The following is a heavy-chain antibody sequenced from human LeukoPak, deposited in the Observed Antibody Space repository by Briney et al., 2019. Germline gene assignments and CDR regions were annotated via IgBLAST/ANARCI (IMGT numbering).Heavy chain of an antibody. CDR1: GFTFSTYW. CDR2: IKQDGSEK. CDR3: ARDRSFFDY. J-gene: IGHJ4*02. V-gene: IGHV3-7*04. Sequence: GGSLRLSCAASGFTFSTYWMTWVRQAPGKGLEWVANIKQDGSEKYYVDSVKGRFTISRDNAKNSPYLQMNSLRAEDTALYYCARDRSFFDYWGQGTLVTVSS.